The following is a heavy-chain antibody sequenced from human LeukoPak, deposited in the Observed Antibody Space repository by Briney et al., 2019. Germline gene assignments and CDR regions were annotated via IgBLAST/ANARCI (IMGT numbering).Heavy chain of an antibody. D-gene: IGHD5-12*01. V-gene: IGHV4-39*07. CDR2: IYYSGST. Sequence: SETLSLTCTVSGGSISGSSYYWGWIRQPPGKGLEWIGSIYYSGSTYYNPSLKSRVTISVDTSKNQFSLKLSSVTAADTAVYYCARGNSGYDYFDYWGQGTLVTVSS. CDR3: ARGNSGYDYFDY. J-gene: IGHJ4*02. CDR1: GGSISGSSYY.